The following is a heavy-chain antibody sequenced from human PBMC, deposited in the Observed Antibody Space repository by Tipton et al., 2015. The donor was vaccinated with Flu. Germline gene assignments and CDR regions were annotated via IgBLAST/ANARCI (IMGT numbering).Heavy chain of an antibody. J-gene: IGHJ4*02. CDR3: ARASGSGTYVIFDY. Sequence: LRLSCIVSGGSISSNYWSWIRQPPGKGLEWIGYIYYSGNAKYNPSLSSRVTISMDTAKDRVSLNLMSVTAADTAVYYCARASGSGTYVIFDYWGQGTLVTVSS. D-gene: IGHD3-10*01. CDR1: GGSISSNY. CDR2: IYYSGNA. V-gene: IGHV4-59*12.